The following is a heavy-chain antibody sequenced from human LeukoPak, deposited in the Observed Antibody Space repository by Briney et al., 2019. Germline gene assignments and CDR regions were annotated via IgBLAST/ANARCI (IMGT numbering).Heavy chain of an antibody. CDR3: TRGRGPPPPAFDI. V-gene: IGHV4-38-2*02. J-gene: IGHJ3*02. D-gene: IGHD3-10*01. Sequence: SETLSLTCTVSGYSISSGYYWGWIRQPPGKGLEWIGSIYHSGSTNYNPSLKSRVTISVDTSKNQFSLKLSSVTAADTAVYYCTRGRGPPPPAFDIWGQGTMVTVSS. CDR2: IYHSGST. CDR1: GYSISSGYY.